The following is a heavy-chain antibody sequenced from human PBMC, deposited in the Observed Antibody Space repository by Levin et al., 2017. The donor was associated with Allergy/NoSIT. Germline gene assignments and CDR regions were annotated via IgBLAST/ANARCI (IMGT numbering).Heavy chain of an antibody. Sequence: GESLKISCAASGFTFSSYGMHWVRQAPGKGLEWVAVIWYDGSNKYYADSVKGRFTISRDNSKNTLYLQMNSLRAEDTAVYYCARAPPGIAVAGTDYWGQGNLVTVSS. D-gene: IGHD6-19*01. J-gene: IGHJ4*02. CDR2: IWYDGSNK. V-gene: IGHV3-33*01. CDR3: ARAPPGIAVAGTDY. CDR1: GFTFSSYG.